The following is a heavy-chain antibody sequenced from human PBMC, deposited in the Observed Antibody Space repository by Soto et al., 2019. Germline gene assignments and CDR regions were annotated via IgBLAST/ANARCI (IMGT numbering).Heavy chain of an antibody. CDR1: GFSLTTYDMG. CDR3: AHAGDYDLLTFDH. J-gene: IGHJ4*02. D-gene: IGHD4-17*01. CDR2: IYWGDDK. V-gene: IGHV2-5*02. Sequence: QLTLKESGPTLVRPAQPLTLTCAFSGFSLTTYDMGVAWIRQPPGKALEWLARIYWGDDKGYSPSLTDRLAISKDTSRNQVVLTITTMDPGDTATYFCAHAGDYDLLTFDHWGPGTLVTVSS.